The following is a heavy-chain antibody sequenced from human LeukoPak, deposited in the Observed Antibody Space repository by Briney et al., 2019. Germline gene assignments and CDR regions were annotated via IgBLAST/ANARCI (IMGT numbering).Heavy chain of an antibody. CDR1: GFTFSSYE. D-gene: IGHD1-1*01. Sequence: GGSLRLSCAASGFTFSSYEMNWVRQAPGKGLEWVSYISSSGSSRYYADSVKGRFTISRDNSKNMLYLQMNSLRAEDTAVYSCARVFTNNWYNGMDVWGQGTTVTVSS. CDR2: ISSSGSSR. J-gene: IGHJ6*02. CDR3: ARVFTNNWYNGMDV. V-gene: IGHV3-48*03.